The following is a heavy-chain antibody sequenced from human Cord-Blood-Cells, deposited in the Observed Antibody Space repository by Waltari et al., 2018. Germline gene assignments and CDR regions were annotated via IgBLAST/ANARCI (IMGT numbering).Heavy chain of an antibody. J-gene: IGHJ4*02. V-gene: IGHV3-23*01. CDR1: GFTFSSDV. CDR3: AGVGSSFDY. D-gene: IGHD6-13*01. CDR2: ISGSGGST. Sequence: EVQLLESGGGLVEPGGSLRLSCAVSGFTFSSDVLRWVRQAPGKGLEWVSAISGSGGSTYYADSVKGRFTISRDNSKNTLYLQMNSLRAEDTAVYYCAGVGSSFDYWGQGTLVTVSS.